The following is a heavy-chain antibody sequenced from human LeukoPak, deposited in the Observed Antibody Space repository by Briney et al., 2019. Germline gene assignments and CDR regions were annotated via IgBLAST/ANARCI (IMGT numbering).Heavy chain of an antibody. J-gene: IGHJ5*02. CDR1: GGSISSYY. Sequence: TSETLSLTCTVSGGSISSYYWSWIRQPAGKGLEWIGRIYTSGSTNYNPSLKSRVTMSVDTSKNQFSLKLSSVTAADTAVYYCTRGKTYYYGSGSLNWFVPWGQGTLVTVSS. D-gene: IGHD3-10*01. CDR2: IYTSGST. V-gene: IGHV4-4*07. CDR3: TRGKTYYYGSGSLNWFVP.